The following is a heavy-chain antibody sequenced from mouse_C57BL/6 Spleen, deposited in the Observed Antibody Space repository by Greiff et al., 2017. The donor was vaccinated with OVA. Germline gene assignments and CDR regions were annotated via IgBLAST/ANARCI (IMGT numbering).Heavy chain of an antibody. CDR1: GYSITSGYY. CDR3: ARAPSTTVVPYYFDY. J-gene: IGHJ2*01. D-gene: IGHD1-1*01. V-gene: IGHV3-6*01. Sequence: ESGPGLVKPSQSLSLTCSVTGYSITSGYYWNWIRQFPGNKLEWMGYISYDGSNNYNPSLKNRISITRDTSKNQFFLKLNSVTTEDTATYYCARAPSTTVVPYYFDYWGQGTTLTVSS. CDR2: ISYDGSN.